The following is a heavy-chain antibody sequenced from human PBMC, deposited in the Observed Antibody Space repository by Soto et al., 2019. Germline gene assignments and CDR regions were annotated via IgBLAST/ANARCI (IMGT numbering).Heavy chain of an antibody. Sequence: ASVKVSCKVSGYTLTELSMHWVRQAPGKGLEWMGGFDPEDDETIYAQKFQGRVTMTEDTSTDTAYMELSSLRSEDTAVYYCATGSLRGFWSGIPRAFDIWGQGTMVTVSS. CDR3: ATGSLRGFWSGIPRAFDI. D-gene: IGHD3-3*01. V-gene: IGHV1-24*01. CDR2: FDPEDDET. CDR1: GYTLTELS. J-gene: IGHJ3*02.